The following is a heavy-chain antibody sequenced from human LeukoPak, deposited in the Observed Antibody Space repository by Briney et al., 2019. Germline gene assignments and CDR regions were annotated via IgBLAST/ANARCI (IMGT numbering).Heavy chain of an antibody. CDR2: IYYSGSA. D-gene: IGHD7-27*01. CDR3: ARDPTGANYFDY. CDR1: GGSISSSY. V-gene: IGHV4-59*01. Sequence: SETLSLTCTVSGGSISSSYWSWIRQPPGKGLEWIGYIYYSGSANYSPSLKSRVTISVDTSKNQFSLNLNSVTAADTAVYYCARDPTGANYFDYWGQGTLVTVSS. J-gene: IGHJ4*02.